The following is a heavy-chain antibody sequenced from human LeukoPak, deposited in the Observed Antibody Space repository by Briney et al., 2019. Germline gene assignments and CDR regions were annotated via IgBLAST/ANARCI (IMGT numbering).Heavy chain of an antibody. J-gene: IGHJ6*03. Sequence: TGGSLRLSCAASGFTFSSYGLSWVRQAPGKGLEWVSAISGSGGSTYYADSVKGRFTISRDNSKNTLYLQMNSLRAEDTAVYYCAKGSNYYYYMDVWGKGTTVTVSS. CDR3: AKGSNYYYYMDV. V-gene: IGHV3-23*01. CDR1: GFTFSSYG. CDR2: ISGSGGST.